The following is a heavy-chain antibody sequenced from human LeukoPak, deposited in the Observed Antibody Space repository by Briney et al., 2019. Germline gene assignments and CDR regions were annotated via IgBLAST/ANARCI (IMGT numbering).Heavy chain of an antibody. D-gene: IGHD3-10*02. CDR3: AELGITMIGGV. Sequence: GGSLRLSCVASGFTSSDYYMSWVRQPPGKGLEWVANIKQDGSEKYYVDSVKGRFTISRDNAKSSLFLQVNSRRAEDRAVYYCAELGITMIGGVWGKGTTVTISS. J-gene: IGHJ6*04. V-gene: IGHV3-7*01. CDR2: IKQDGSEK. CDR1: GFTSSDYY.